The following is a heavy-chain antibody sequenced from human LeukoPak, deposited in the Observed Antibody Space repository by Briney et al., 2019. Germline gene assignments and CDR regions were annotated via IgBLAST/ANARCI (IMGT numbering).Heavy chain of an antibody. D-gene: IGHD3-10*01. CDR2: IKQDGSEK. CDR3: ARAHLWFGEPTNAFDI. J-gene: IGHJ3*02. Sequence: SGGSLRLSCAASGFTFSSYSMSWVRQAPGKGLEWVANIKQDGSEKYYVDSVKGRFTISRDNAKNSLFLQMNSLRAEDTAVYYCARAHLWFGEPTNAFDIWGQGTMVTVSS. CDR1: GFTFSSYS. V-gene: IGHV3-7*01.